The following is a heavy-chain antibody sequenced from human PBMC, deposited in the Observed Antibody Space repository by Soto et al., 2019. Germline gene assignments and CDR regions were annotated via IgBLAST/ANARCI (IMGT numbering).Heavy chain of an antibody. J-gene: IGHJ6*02. CDR3: ARLHCSSTNCSYNYYYGMDV. CDR1: GFTFTNYE. D-gene: IGHD2-2*01. V-gene: IGHV3-48*03. Sequence: GGSLRLSCGASGFTFTNYEMNWVRQAPGKGLEWVAYITSSGSPMYYADSVKGRFTISRDNVRNSLYLQMNSLRAEDTAVYYCARLHCSSTNCSYNYYYGMDVWGQGTTVTVSS. CDR2: ITSSGSPM.